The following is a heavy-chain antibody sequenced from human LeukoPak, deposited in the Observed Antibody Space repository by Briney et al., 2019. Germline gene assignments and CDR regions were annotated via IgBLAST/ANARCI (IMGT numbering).Heavy chain of an antibody. J-gene: IGHJ6*03. D-gene: IGHD2-15*01. CDR2: IYHSGST. CDR3: ARDLYCSGGSCYRTQYYYYYYYMDV. Sequence: PSETLSLTCTVSGYSISSGYYWGWIRQPPGKGLEWIGGIYHSGSTYYNPSLKSRVTISVDTSKNQFSLKLSSVTAADTAVYYCARDLYCSGGSCYRTQYYYYYYYMDVWGKGTTVTVSS. V-gene: IGHV4-38-2*02. CDR1: GYSISSGYY.